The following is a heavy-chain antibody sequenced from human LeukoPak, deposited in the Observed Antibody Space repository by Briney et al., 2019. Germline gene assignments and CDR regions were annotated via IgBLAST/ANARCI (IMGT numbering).Heavy chain of an antibody. Sequence: ASVKVSCKASGYTFTGYYMHWVRQAPGQGLEWMGRINPNNGATNYAQKLQGRVTITGDTSISTAYMELSSLRSEDTAVYYCARVPDYVWGSYRYEGDYWGQGTLVTVSS. V-gene: IGHV1-2*06. J-gene: IGHJ4*02. CDR3: ARVPDYVWGSYRYEGDY. CDR2: INPNNGAT. CDR1: GYTFTGYY. D-gene: IGHD3-16*02.